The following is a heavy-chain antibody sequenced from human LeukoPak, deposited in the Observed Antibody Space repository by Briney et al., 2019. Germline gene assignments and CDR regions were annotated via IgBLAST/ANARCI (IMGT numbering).Heavy chain of an antibody. J-gene: IGHJ4*02. D-gene: IGHD3-22*01. CDR1: GGSFSGYY. Sequence: SETLSLTCAVYGGSFSGYYWSWIRQPPGKGLEWIGEINHSGSTNYNPSLKCRVTISVDTSKNQFSLKLSSVTAADTAVYYCARQTSYYYDSSGYPYYFDYWGQGTLVTVSS. V-gene: IGHV4-34*01. CDR3: ARQTSYYYDSSGYPYYFDY. CDR2: INHSGST.